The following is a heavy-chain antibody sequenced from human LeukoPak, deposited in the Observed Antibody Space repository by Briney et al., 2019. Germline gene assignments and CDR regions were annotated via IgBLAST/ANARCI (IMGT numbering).Heavy chain of an antibody. CDR2: IYYSGST. Sequence: PSETLSLTCTVSGGSISSYYWSWIRQPPGKGLEWIGYIYYSGSTNYNPSLKSRVTMSVDTSKNQFSLKLSSVTAADTAVYYCASGGLVGAAPAYYYGMDVWGQGTTVTVSS. D-gene: IGHD1-26*01. J-gene: IGHJ6*02. V-gene: IGHV4-59*08. CDR3: ASGGLVGAAPAYYYGMDV. CDR1: GGSISSYY.